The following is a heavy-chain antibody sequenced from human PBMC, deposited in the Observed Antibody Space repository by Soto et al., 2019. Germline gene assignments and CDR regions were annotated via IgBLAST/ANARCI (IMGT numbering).Heavy chain of an antibody. D-gene: IGHD3-10*01. Sequence: GESMKSSCKGSGYSFTSYSIGWVRQMPGKSLEWMGIIYPGDSDTRYSPSFQGEVTISADKSISTAYLQWSSLKASDTAMYYCASTIMGRGVINTPCAFDIWGQGTMVTVSS. CDR2: IYPGDSDT. V-gene: IGHV5-51*01. J-gene: IGHJ3*02. CDR3: ASTIMGRGVINTPCAFDI. CDR1: GYSFTSYS.